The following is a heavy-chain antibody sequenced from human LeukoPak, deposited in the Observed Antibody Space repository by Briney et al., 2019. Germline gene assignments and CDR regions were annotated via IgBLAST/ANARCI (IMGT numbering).Heavy chain of an antibody. Sequence: GGSLRLSCAASGFTFSSYSMNWVRQAPGKGLEWVSSISSSSSYIYYAGSVKGRFTISRDNVKNSLYLQMNSLRAEDTAVFYCARGVDGYNPDYWGQGTLVTVSS. J-gene: IGHJ4*02. CDR2: ISSSSSYI. D-gene: IGHD5-24*01. CDR1: GFTFSSYS. CDR3: ARGVDGYNPDY. V-gene: IGHV3-21*01.